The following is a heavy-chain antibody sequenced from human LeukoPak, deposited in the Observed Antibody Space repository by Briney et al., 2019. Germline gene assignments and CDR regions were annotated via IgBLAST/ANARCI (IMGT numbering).Heavy chain of an antibody. V-gene: IGHV1-2*02. CDR1: GYTFTGYY. D-gene: IGHD4-11*01. CDR3: ARTTYYYYYYMDV. Sequence: ASAKVSCKASGYTFTGYYMHWVRQAPGQGLEWMGWINPNSGGTNYAQKFQGRVTMTRDTSISTAYMELSRLRSDDTAVYYCARTTYYYYYYMDVWGKGTTVTVSS. CDR2: INPNSGGT. J-gene: IGHJ6*03.